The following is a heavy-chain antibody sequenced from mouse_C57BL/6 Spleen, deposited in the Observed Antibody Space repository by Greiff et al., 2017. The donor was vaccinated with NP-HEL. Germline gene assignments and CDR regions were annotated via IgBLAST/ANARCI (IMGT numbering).Heavy chain of an antibody. CDR1: GYTFTSYW. CDR2: IYPGSGST. V-gene: IGHV1-55*01. J-gene: IGHJ3*01. CDR3: AREKVYEYDEGAWFAY. Sequence: QVQLQQPGAELVKPGASVKMSCKASGYTFTSYWITWVKQRPGQGLEWIGDIYPGSGSTNYNEKFKSKATLTVDTSSSTAYMQLSSLTSEDSAVYYCAREKVYEYDEGAWFAYWGQGTLVTVSA. D-gene: IGHD2-4*01.